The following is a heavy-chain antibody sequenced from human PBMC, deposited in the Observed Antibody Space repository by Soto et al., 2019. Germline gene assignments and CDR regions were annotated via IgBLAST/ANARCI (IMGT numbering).Heavy chain of an antibody. Sequence: SETLSLTCTVSGGSISSGDYYWSWIRQPPGKGLEWIGYIYYSGSTYYNPSLKSRVTISIDTSQEQFSLKLSSVTAADTAVYYCARDPGIVVDDYYYYYGMDVWGQGTTVTVSS. J-gene: IGHJ6*02. V-gene: IGHV4-30-4*01. CDR1: GGSISSGDYY. D-gene: IGHD3-22*01. CDR2: IYYSGST. CDR3: ARDPGIVVDDYYYYYGMDV.